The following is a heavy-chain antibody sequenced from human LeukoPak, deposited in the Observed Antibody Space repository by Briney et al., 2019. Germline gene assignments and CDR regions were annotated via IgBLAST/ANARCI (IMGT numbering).Heavy chain of an antibody. V-gene: IGHV1-18*01. Sequence: ASVKISCKVSGYTFTGYGISWVRPAPGQGLEWMGWISGYNGNTSYPQKFQDRVTMTTDTSTNTAYMELRSLRSDDTAVFYCARDRVGGTDYYYYYGMDVWGQGNTGTVSS. CDR3: ARDRVGGTDYYYYYGMDV. D-gene: IGHD6-19*01. CDR2: ISGYNGNT. CDR1: GYTFTGYG. J-gene: IGHJ6*02.